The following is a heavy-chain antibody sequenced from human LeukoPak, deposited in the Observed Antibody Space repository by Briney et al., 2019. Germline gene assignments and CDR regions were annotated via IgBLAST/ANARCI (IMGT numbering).Heavy chain of an antibody. D-gene: IGHD3-10*01. V-gene: IGHV3-30*01. CDR3: ARDSTYYYASGISGPHCLAK. CDR1: GFTFSSYA. CDR2: ISSGGSYE. J-gene: IGHJ4*02. Sequence: GRSLRLSCAASGFTFSSYAMHWVRQAPGKGLEWVSIISSGGSYEYYADSVKGRFTISRDNSKNTLYLQLNSLRAEDTAVYYFARDSTYYYASGISGPHCLAKWGKGTLVTLSS.